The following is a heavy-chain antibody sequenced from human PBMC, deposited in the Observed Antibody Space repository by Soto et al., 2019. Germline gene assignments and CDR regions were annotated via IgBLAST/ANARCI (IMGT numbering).Heavy chain of an antibody. CDR1: GYTFTSYD. CDR3: ARGWGIAVAGIFDY. Sequence: ASVKVSFKASGYTFTSYDINWVRQATGQGLEWMGWMNPNSGNTGYAQKFQGRVTMTRNTSISTAYMELSSLRSEDTAVYYCARGWGIAVAGIFDYWGQGTLVTVSS. J-gene: IGHJ4*02. CDR2: MNPNSGNT. V-gene: IGHV1-8*01. D-gene: IGHD6-19*01.